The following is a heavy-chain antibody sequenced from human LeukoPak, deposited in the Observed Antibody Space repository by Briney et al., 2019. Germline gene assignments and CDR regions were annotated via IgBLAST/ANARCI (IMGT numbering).Heavy chain of an antibody. CDR1: GYTFTGYY. Sequence: GASVKVSCKASGYTFTGYYMHWVRQAPGQGLEWLGRINTKSGGTTYAQKFQGRVTMTRDTSISTAYMELSRLRSDDTAVYYWARVSGSYWGTLLDYWGQGTLVTVSS. V-gene: IGHV1-2*06. CDR3: ARVSGSYWGTLLDY. D-gene: IGHD1-26*01. J-gene: IGHJ4*02. CDR2: INTKSGGT.